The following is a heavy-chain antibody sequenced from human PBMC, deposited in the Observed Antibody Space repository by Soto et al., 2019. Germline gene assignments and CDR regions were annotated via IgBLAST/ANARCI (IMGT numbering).Heavy chain of an antibody. J-gene: IGHJ6*02. CDR1: GYSVSSNSAG. D-gene: IGHD3-10*01. CDR3: TGITWFRGMDV. Sequence: PSHTLSLTCAISGYSVSSNSAGWNWIRQSPSRGLEWPGRTYYKSKWNNDYALSVKSRITINPDTSKNQFSLHLYSVTPEDTAVYYCTGITWFRGMDVWGQGTPVTVSS. CDR2: TYYKSKWNN. V-gene: IGHV6-1*01.